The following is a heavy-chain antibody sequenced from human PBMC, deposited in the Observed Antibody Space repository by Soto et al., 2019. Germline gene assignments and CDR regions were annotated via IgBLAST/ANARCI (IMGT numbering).Heavy chain of an antibody. Sequence: PGGALRRSCAGSGFTFSSYGMHWVRQAPGKGLEWVAVIWYDGSNKYYADSVKGRFTISRDNSKNTLYLQMNSLRAEDTAVYYCARDSSSWVPQYYFDYWGQGTLVTVSS. CDR1: GFTFSSYG. V-gene: IGHV3-33*01. CDR3: ARDSSSWVPQYYFDY. J-gene: IGHJ4*02. CDR2: IWYDGSNK. D-gene: IGHD6-13*01.